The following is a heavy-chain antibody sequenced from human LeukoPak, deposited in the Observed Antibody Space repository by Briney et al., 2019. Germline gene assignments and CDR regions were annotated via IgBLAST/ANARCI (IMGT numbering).Heavy chain of an antibody. CDR2: ISPYNGNT. CDR1: GYTFTSYG. Sequence: ASVKVSCKASGYTFTSYGISWVRQAPGQGLEWMGWISPYNGNTNYAHKLQGRVTMTTDTSTTTAYMELRSLRSDDTAVYYCAREMATIVNQFDYWGQGTLVTVSS. J-gene: IGHJ4*02. D-gene: IGHD5-24*01. V-gene: IGHV1-18*01. CDR3: AREMATIVNQFDY.